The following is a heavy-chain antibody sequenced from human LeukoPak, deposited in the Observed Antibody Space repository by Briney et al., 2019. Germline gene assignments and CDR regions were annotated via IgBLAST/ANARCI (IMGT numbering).Heavy chain of an antibody. CDR1: GYTFTGYY. CDR2: INPNSGGT. J-gene: IGHJ4*02. D-gene: IGHD6-13*01. CDR3: ARIAAAPPLSDY. Sequence: GASVKVSCKASGYTFTGYYMHWVRQAPGQGLELMGRINPNSGGTNYAQKFQGRVTMTRDTSISTAYMELSRLRSDDTAVYYCARIAAAPPLSDYWGQGTLVTVSS. V-gene: IGHV1-2*06.